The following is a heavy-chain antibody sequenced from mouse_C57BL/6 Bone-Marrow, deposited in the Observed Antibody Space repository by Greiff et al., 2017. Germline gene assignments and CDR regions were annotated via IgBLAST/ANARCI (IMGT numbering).Heavy chain of an antibody. CDR1: GYTFTDYY. D-gene: IGHD2-1*01. J-gene: IGHJ1*03. Sequence: EVQLQQSGPELVKPGASVKISCKASGYTFTDYYMNWVKQSHGKSLEWIGDFNPNNGGTSYNQKFKGKATLTVDKSSSTAYMELRSLTSEDSAVYYCARGCYGNYEGSYWYFEVWGTVTTVTVAS. CDR3: ARGCYGNYEGSYWYFEV. CDR2: FNPNNGGT. V-gene: IGHV1-26*01.